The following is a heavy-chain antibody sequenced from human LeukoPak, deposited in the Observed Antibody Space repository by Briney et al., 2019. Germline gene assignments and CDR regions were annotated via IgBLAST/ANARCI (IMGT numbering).Heavy chain of an antibody. V-gene: IGHV1-24*01. Sequence: ASVKVSCKVSGYTLTELSMHWVRQAPGKGLEWMGGFDPEDGETIYAQKFQGRVTMTEDTSTDTAYMELSSLRSEDTAVYCCATVGDPRYYGSAFDYWGQGTLVTVSS. CDR1: GYTLTELS. D-gene: IGHD3-10*01. CDR2: FDPEDGET. J-gene: IGHJ4*02. CDR3: ATVGDPRYYGSAFDY.